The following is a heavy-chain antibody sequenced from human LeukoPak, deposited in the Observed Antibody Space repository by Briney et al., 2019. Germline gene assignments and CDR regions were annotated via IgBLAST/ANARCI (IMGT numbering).Heavy chain of an antibody. Sequence: GSLRLSCAASGFTVSSNYMSWVRQAPGKGLEWIGEIHHSGSTNYNPSLKSRVTISVDVSKNHFALSLSSVTAADTAIYYCARVPPARVGTFDYWGQGTLVTVSS. CDR3: ARVPPARVGTFDY. CDR2: IHHSGST. CDR1: GFTVSSNY. D-gene: IGHD1-26*01. V-gene: IGHV4-34*01. J-gene: IGHJ4*02.